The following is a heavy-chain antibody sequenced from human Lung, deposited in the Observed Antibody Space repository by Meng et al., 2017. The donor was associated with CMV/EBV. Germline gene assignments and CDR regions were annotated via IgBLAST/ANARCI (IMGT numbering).Heavy chain of an antibody. V-gene: IGHV4-59*01. D-gene: IGHD2-8*02. J-gene: IGHJ5*02. CDR3: ARVGFVVYPYNCFEP. CDR2: IDYSGST. CDR1: GGSINSYY. Sequence: LSCTVSGGSINSYYWSWIRQPPGKGLEWIGDIDYSGSTNYNPSLQSRVTISVDTSKNQLSLNLNSVTAADTAVYYCARVGFVVYPYNCFEPWGQGTXVTVSS.